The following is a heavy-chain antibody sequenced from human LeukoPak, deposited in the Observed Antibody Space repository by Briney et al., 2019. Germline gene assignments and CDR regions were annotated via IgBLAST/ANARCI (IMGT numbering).Heavy chain of an antibody. CDR2: INPSGGST. D-gene: IGHD3-10*01. V-gene: IGHV1-46*01. J-gene: IGHJ3*02. CDR1: GYTFTSYY. CDR3: ARVGVGHDAFDI. Sequence: ASVKVSCKASGYTFTSYYMHWVRQAPGQGLEWMGIINPSGGSTSYAQKFQGRVTMTTDTSTSTAYMELRSLRSDDTAVYYCARVGVGHDAFDIWGQGTMVTVSS.